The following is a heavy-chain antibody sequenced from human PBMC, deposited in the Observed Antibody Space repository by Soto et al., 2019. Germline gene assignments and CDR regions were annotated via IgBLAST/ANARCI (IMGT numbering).Heavy chain of an antibody. D-gene: IGHD1-26*01. CDR2: INSDGSTT. CDR1: GFTFSSYW. J-gene: IGHJ4*02. CDR3: ARGGSYFDLDY. Sequence: PGGSLRLSCAASGFTFSSYWLHWVRQAPGKGLVWVSRINSDGSTTNYADSVKGRFTISRDNAKNTLYLQMNSLRAEDTAVYYCARGGSYFDLDYWGQGTLVTVSS. V-gene: IGHV3-74*01.